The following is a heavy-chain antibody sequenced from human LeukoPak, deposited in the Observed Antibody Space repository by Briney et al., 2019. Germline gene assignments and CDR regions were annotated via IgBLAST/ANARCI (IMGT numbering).Heavy chain of an antibody. Sequence: SETPSLTCTVSGGSISSSSYYWGWIRQPPGKGLEWIGSSYYSGSTYYNPSLKSRVTISVDTSKNQFSLKLSSVTAADTAVYYCARSIAAAVRYYYYYMDVWGKGTTVTVSS. J-gene: IGHJ6*03. D-gene: IGHD6-13*01. V-gene: IGHV4-39*07. CDR3: ARSIAAAVRYYYYYMDV. CDR2: SYYSGST. CDR1: GGSISSSSYY.